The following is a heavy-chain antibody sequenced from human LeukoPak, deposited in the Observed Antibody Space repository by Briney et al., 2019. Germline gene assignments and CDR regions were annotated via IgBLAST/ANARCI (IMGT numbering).Heavy chain of an antibody. CDR1: GYSFTSYW. V-gene: IGHV5-51*01. Sequence: GESLKISCKGSGYSFTSYWIGWVRQMPGKGLEWMGITYPGDSDTRYSPSFQGQVTISADKSISTAYLQWSSLKASDTAMYYCARVDTAMAENYNWFDPWGQGTLVTVSS. CDR2: TYPGDSDT. D-gene: IGHD5-18*01. CDR3: ARVDTAMAENYNWFDP. J-gene: IGHJ5*02.